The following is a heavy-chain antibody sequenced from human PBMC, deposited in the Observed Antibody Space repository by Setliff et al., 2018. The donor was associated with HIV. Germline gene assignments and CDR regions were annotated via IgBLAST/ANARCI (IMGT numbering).Heavy chain of an antibody. CDR3: ASAFSTTVTVFDY. Sequence: PSETLSLTCTVSGGSFSSGGYYWTWIRQHPGEGLEWIGHIYNSGSTYYNPSLKSRVTISVDTSKNQFSLKVTSVTAADTAVYYGASAFSTTVTVFDYWGQGTLVTVSS. CDR2: IYNSGST. V-gene: IGHV4-31*03. CDR1: GGSFSSGGYY. J-gene: IGHJ4*02. D-gene: IGHD4-17*01.